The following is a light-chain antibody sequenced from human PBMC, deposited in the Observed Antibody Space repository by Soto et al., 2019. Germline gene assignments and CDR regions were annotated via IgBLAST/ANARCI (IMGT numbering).Light chain of an antibody. V-gene: IGKV3-15*01. CDR2: GAS. CDR3: QQYNNWPPLFT. CDR1: QSINGN. Sequence: EIVLTQSPATLSVSPGERATLSCRASQSINGNLTWYQQKPGQSPRLLIYGASTRAAGIPARFSGSGSGTDFTLTISSLQSEDFAVYFCQQYNNWPPLFTFGPGTKVDIK. J-gene: IGKJ3*01.